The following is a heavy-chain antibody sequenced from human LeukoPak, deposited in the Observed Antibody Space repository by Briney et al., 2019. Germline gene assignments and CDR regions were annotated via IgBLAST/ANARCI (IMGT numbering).Heavy chain of an antibody. CDR2: ISSSSSYI. D-gene: IGHD3-22*01. CDR1: GFTFSSYS. J-gene: IGHJ5*02. Sequence: GGSLRLSCAASGFTFSSYSMDWVRQAPGKGLEWVSSISSSSSYIYYADSVKGRFTISRDDAKNSLYLQMNGLRAEDTAVYYCARDYDDSSGYNPWGQGTLVTVSS. V-gene: IGHV3-21*01. CDR3: ARDYDDSSGYNP.